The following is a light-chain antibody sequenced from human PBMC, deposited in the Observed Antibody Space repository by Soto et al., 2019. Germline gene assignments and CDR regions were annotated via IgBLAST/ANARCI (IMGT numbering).Light chain of an antibody. Sequence: EIVLTQSPGTLSLSPGERATLSCRASQSVSSSYLAWYQQKPGQAPRLLIYGASSRATGIPDRFSGSWSGTDFTLAISRVEPEDFAVYYCQQYGSSYTFGQGTKLEIK. V-gene: IGKV3-20*01. CDR1: QSVSSSY. CDR2: GAS. CDR3: QQYGSSYT. J-gene: IGKJ2*01.